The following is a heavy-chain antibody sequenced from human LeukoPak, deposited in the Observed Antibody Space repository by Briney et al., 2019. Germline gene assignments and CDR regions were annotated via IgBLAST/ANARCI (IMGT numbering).Heavy chain of an antibody. CDR1: GFTFSTYW. V-gene: IGHV3-7*01. D-gene: IGHD5-12*01. Sequence: GGSLRLSCAASGFTFSTYWMAWVRQAPRKGLEWVANIKEDGSVKHYADSVKGRFTISRDNAKNSLYLQMNSLRAEDTAVYYCARDTSGCLDYWGQGTLVTVSS. J-gene: IGHJ4*02. CDR2: IKEDGSVK. CDR3: ARDTSGCLDY.